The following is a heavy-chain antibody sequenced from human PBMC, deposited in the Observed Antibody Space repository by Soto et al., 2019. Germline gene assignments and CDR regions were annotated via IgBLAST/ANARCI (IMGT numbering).Heavy chain of an antibody. CDR1: GFTFSSYA. V-gene: IGHV3-23*01. J-gene: IGHJ4*02. Sequence: PGGSLRLSCAASGFTFSSYAMSWVRQAPGKGLEWVSGISDSDGRTYYADSVKGRFTISRDNSKNTLYLQMNSLRAEDTAVYYCATKVGYYYDSSGYWVFDYWGQGTQVTVSS. CDR3: ATKVGYYYDSSGYWVFDY. D-gene: IGHD3-22*01. CDR2: ISDSDGRT.